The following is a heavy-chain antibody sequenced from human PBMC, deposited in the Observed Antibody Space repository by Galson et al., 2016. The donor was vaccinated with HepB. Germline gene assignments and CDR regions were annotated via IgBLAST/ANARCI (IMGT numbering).Heavy chain of an antibody. V-gene: IGHV5-51*01. CDR3: ARQRYFDF. J-gene: IGHJ2*01. CDR1: GYIFANYW. Sequence: QSGAEVKKPGESLKISCQGFGYIFANYWIGWVRQMPGTGLEWMGIIYPGNSETRYSPSFQGQVTISADKSTSTTYLQWSSLKTSDTAMYYCARQRYFDFWGRGTLVTVSS. CDR2: IYPGNSET.